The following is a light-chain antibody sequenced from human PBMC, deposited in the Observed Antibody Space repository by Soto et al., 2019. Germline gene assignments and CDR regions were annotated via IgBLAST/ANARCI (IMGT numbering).Light chain of an antibody. J-gene: IGKJ1*01. CDR3: QQYNSYSRT. CDR1: QSISSR. CDR2: KAS. V-gene: IGKV1-5*03. Sequence: DIQVTQSPSTLSASVGDRVTITSRASQSISSRLAWYQQKPGKAPNLLSYKASSLESGVPSRFSGSGSGTEFTLTISSLQAGDFATYYCQQYNSYSRTFGQGTKGEIK.